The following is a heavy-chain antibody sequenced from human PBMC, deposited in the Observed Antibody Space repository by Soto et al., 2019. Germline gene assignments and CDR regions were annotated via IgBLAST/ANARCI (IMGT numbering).Heavy chain of an antibody. Sequence: SVKVSCKASGGTFSSYAISWVRQAPGQGLEWMGGIIPIFGTANYAQKFQGRVTITADESTSTAYMELSSLRSEVTAVYYCARDQWTGTRYNWFDPWGQGTLATVSS. J-gene: IGHJ5*02. D-gene: IGHD1-7*01. CDR1: GGTFSSYA. V-gene: IGHV1-69*13. CDR2: IIPIFGTA. CDR3: ARDQWTGTRYNWFDP.